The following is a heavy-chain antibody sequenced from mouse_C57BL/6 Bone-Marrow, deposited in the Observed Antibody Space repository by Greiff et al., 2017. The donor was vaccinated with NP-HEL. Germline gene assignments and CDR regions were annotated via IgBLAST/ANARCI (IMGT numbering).Heavy chain of an antibody. J-gene: IGHJ4*01. Sequence: DVMLVESGGGLVQPGGSLKLSCAASGFTFSDYYMYWVRQTPEKRLEWVAYISNGGGSTYYPDTVKGRFTISRDNAKNTLYLQMSRLKSEDTAMYYCARHGALYAMDYWGQGTSVTVSS. CDR3: ARHGALYAMDY. CDR1: GFTFSDYY. CDR2: ISNGGGST. V-gene: IGHV5-12*01.